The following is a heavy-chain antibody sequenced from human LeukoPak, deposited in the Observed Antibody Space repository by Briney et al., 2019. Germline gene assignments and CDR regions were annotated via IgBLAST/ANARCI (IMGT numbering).Heavy chain of an antibody. V-gene: IGHV1-8*03. CDR3: ARVTPQFISARPVAGYFDY. Sequence: ASVKVSCKASGYTFTSYDINWVRQATGQGLEWMGWMNPNSGNTGYAQKFQGRVTITRNTSISTAYMELSSLRSEDTAVYYCARVTPQFISARPVAGYFDYWGQGTLVTVSS. CDR2: MNPNSGNT. D-gene: IGHD6-6*01. J-gene: IGHJ4*02. CDR1: GYTFTSYD.